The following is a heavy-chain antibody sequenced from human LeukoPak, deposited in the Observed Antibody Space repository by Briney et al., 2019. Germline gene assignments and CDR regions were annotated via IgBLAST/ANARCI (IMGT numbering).Heavy chain of an antibody. D-gene: IGHD3-3*01. CDR3: ARDGKEHRNTYYDFWSGYYGTNDY. J-gene: IGHJ4*02. Sequence: SVKVSCKASGYTFTSYGISWVRQAPGQGLEWMGWISAYNGNTNYAQKLQGRVTMTTDTSTSTAYMELRSLRSDDTAVYYCARDGKEHRNTYYDFWSGYYGTNDYWGQGTLVTVSS. V-gene: IGHV1-18*01. CDR1: GYTFTSYG. CDR2: ISAYNGNT.